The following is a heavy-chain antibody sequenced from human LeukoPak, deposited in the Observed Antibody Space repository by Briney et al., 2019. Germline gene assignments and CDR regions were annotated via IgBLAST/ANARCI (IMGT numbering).Heavy chain of an antibody. CDR1: GYTFTSYG. D-gene: IGHD1-26*01. CDR3: ARGRGRSGEGGFDI. CDR2: ISAYNGNT. Sequence: GASVKVSCKASGYTFTSYGISWVRQAPGQGLEWMGWISAYNGNTNYAQKLQERVTITRDMSTSTAYMELSSLRSEDTAVYYCARGRGRSGEGGFDIWGQGTMVTVSS. J-gene: IGHJ3*02. V-gene: IGHV1-18*01.